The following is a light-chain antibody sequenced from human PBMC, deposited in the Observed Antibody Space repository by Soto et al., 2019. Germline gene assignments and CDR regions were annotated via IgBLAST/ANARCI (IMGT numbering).Light chain of an antibody. CDR2: GAS. CDR3: QRHGRSAPVT. Sequence: EIVLTQSPGTVSLSPGERATLSCRASQSVSSSYLAWYQQKPGQAPRLLIYGASSRATGIPDRFSGSGSGTDFTLTISRLEPEDFAVYYCQRHGRSAPVTFGGGTKVEIK. CDR1: QSVSSSY. J-gene: IGKJ4*01. V-gene: IGKV3-20*01.